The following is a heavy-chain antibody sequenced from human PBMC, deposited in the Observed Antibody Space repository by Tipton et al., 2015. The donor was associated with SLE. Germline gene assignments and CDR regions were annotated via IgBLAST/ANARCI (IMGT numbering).Heavy chain of an antibody. V-gene: IGHV3-15*01. D-gene: IGHD3-10*01. CDR1: GFTFNKAW. Sequence: GSLRLSCAASGFTFNKAWLSWVRQAPGKGLEWVSRIKSKTDGGTIDYAAPVKGRFTISRDDSGNTLYLQMSSLKTEDTAVYYCSTNPTSGFWGQGTLVTVSS. J-gene: IGHJ4*02. CDR2: IKSKTDGGTI. CDR3: STNPTSGF.